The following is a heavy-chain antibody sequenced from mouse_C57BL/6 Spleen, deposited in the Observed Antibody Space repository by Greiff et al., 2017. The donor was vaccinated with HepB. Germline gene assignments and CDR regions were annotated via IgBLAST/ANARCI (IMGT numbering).Heavy chain of an antibody. CDR1: GYTFTSYW. Sequence: QVQLQQPGAELVKPGASVKLSCKASGYTFTSYWIQWVKQRPGQGLEWIGEIDPSDSYTNYNQKFKGKATLTVDTSSSTAYMQLSSLTSEDSAVYYCARPLTGYYAMDYWGQGTSVTVSS. V-gene: IGHV1-50*01. CDR2: IDPSDSYT. J-gene: IGHJ4*01. CDR3: ARPLTGYYAMDY. D-gene: IGHD1-1*01.